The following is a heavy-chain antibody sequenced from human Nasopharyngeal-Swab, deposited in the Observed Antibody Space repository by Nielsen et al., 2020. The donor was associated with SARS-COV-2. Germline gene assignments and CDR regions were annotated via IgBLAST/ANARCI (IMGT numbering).Heavy chain of an antibody. CDR3: ARGGGGGYGDYYYYGMDV. Sequence: GGSLRLSCAASGFTFSSYSMNWVRQAPGKGLEWVSSISSSSSYIYYADSVKGRFTISRDNAKNSLYLQMNSLRAEDTAVYYCARGGGGGYGDYYYYGMDVWGQGTTVTVSS. CDR1: GFTFSSYS. CDR2: ISSSSSYI. J-gene: IGHJ6*02. D-gene: IGHD1-26*01. V-gene: IGHV3-21*01.